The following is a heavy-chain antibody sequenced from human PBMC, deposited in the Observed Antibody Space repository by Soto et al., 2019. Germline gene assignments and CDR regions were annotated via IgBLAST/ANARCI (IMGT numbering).Heavy chain of an antibody. J-gene: IGHJ5*01. CDR1: GFTFSNVW. D-gene: IGHD3-3*01. Sequence: GHLVESGGGFVKPGGSLTLSCAASGFTFSNVWLSWVRQGPGKGLEWLGRIKSRTESETTDYASPARGRFIISRDDSKNMLYRKLTSPKSEDTGFYYWPTFSPNANIGFHSWGQGPPVPSSP. CDR3: PTFSPNANIGFHS. CDR2: IKSRTESETT. V-gene: IGHV3-15*01.